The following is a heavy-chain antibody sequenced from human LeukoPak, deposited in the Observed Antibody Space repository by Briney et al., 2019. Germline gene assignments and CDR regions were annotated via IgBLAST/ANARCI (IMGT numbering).Heavy chain of an antibody. J-gene: IGHJ4*01. CDR1: AFTFYTYS. CDR2: ISSSSSTI. Sequence: GGSLRLSCAASAFTFYTYSMNWVRQPPGKGLEWLSYISSSSSTIYYADSVKGRFTISRDNAKNSLYLQMNSLRDEDTAVYYCARGASRGFDYWGHGTLVTVSS. V-gene: IGHV3-48*02. CDR3: ARGASRGFDY. D-gene: IGHD5-24*01.